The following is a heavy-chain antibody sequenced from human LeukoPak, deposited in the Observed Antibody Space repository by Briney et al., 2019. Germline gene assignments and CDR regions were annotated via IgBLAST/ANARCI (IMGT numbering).Heavy chain of an antibody. D-gene: IGHD3-22*01. V-gene: IGHV4-59*01. CDR1: GGSISSYY. Sequence: SETLSLTCTVSGGSISSYYWSWIRQPPGKGLEWIACISYSGSTKYNPSLKSRVTISVDTSKNQLSLKLSSVTAADTAVYYCAIAPGIDSSGYLKWFDPWGQGTLVTVSS. J-gene: IGHJ5*02. CDR3: AIAPGIDSSGYLKWFDP. CDR2: ISYSGST.